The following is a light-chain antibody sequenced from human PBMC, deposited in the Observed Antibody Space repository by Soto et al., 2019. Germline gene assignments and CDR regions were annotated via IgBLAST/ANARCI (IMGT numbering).Light chain of an antibody. CDR3: SSYTGGSTYV. CDR2: DVS. V-gene: IGLV2-14*04. Sequence: ISISYNKTSSDIGGYKYVSWYQQHPGKAPKLMIYDVSNRPSGVSNRFSGSKSGNTATLTISGLQGEDEAEYYCSSYTGGSTYVFGTGTKVTVL. CDR1: SSDIGGYKY. J-gene: IGLJ1*01.